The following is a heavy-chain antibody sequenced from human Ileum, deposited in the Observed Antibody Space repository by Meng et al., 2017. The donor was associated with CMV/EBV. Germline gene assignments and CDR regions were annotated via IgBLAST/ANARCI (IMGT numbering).Heavy chain of an antibody. CDR1: GFTFSNYW. D-gene: IGHD4-17*01. J-gene: IGHJ3*02. V-gene: IGHV3-74*01. CDR2: INPDGRIT. CDR3: SSRGDYAAFDI. Sequence: GESLKISCAASGFTFSNYWMHWVRQAPGKGLVWVSRINPDGRITNYADSVKGRFTISRDNAKNTLYLQMNSLRGEDTAVYYCSSRGDYAAFDIWGQGTMVTVSS.